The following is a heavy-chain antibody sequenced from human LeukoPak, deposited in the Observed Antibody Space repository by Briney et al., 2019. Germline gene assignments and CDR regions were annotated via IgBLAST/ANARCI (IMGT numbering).Heavy chain of an antibody. CDR2: ISYDGITK. CDR1: GFTFSDCS. D-gene: IGHD1-7*01. CDR3: ASGPLTGTTNY. V-gene: IGHV3-30-3*01. Sequence: GGSLRLSCAASGFTFSDCSMHWVRKAPGKGLEWVAVISYDGITKYYADSVKGRFTISRDNSKNTLYLQMNSLRGEDTAVYYCASGPLTGTTNYWGQGTLVTVSS. J-gene: IGHJ4*02.